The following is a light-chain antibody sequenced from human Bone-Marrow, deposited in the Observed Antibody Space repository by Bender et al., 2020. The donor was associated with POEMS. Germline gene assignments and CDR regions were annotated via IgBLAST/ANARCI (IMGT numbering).Light chain of an antibody. CDR1: SSNIGTNP. Sequence: QSVLTQPPSASGTPGQRVTISCSGSSSNIGTNPVNWYQQLPGTAPKLLIYINNQRPSGVPDRFSGSKSGTSASLAIRGLQSEDEADYYCAAWEDSLNGWVFGGGTKLTV. CDR2: INN. CDR3: AAWEDSLNGWV. V-gene: IGLV1-44*01. J-gene: IGLJ3*02.